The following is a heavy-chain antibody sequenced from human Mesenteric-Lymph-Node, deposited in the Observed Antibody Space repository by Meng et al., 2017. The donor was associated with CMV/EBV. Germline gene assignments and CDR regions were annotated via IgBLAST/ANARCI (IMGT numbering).Heavy chain of an antibody. J-gene: IGHJ5*02. CDR1: GGSISSYY. CDR2: IYTSGNT. Sequence: SETLSLTCTVSGGSISSYYWSWIRQPAGKGLEWIGRIYTSGNTNYNPSLKSRVTISVDTSRNQFSLRLNSVTAADTAVYYCAKYGSPYSFDPWGQGALVTVSS. CDR3: AKYGSPYSFDP. D-gene: IGHD3-22*01. V-gene: IGHV4-4*07.